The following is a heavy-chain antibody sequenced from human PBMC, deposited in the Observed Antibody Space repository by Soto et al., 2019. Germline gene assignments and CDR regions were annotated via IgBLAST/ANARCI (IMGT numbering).Heavy chain of an antibody. V-gene: IGHV4-59*08. Sequence: PSETLSLTCTVSGGSISSYYWSWIRQPPGKGLEWIGYIYYSGSTNYNPSLKSRVTISVDTSKNQFSLKLSSVTAADTAVYYCARLIYYDFWSGPRGDYYYYMDVWGKGTTVTVCS. CDR3: ARLIYYDFWSGPRGDYYYYMDV. CDR1: GGSISSYY. CDR2: IYYSGST. D-gene: IGHD3-3*01. J-gene: IGHJ6*03.